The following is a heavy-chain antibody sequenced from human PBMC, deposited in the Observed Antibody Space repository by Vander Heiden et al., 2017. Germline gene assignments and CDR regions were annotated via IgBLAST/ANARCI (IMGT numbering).Heavy chain of an antibody. Sequence: EVRLVESGGGLVKPGGSLSPSCEACGFAFNDCSIDWVRQAAGKGLQWVASISTSSSYMYYADSVKGRFTISRDNARNSVFLQMNSLTVEDTAIYYCARDLGNFDTSGYCFSTGDDNYSGLDVWGQGTTVSVSS. D-gene: IGHD3-22*01. CDR1: GFAFNDCS. J-gene: IGHJ6*02. CDR3: ARDLGNFDTSGYCFSTGDDNYSGLDV. V-gene: IGHV3-21*02. CDR2: ISTSSSYM.